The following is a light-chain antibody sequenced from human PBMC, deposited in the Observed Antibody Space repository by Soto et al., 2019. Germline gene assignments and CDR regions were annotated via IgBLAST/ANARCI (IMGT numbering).Light chain of an antibody. CDR2: EVS. CDR1: SSDVGGYNY. V-gene: IGLV2-14*01. J-gene: IGLJ1*01. CDR3: SSYTSSSTYV. Sequence: QSALTQPASVSGSPGQSITISCTGTSSDVGGYNYVSWYQQHPGKAPKLMIYEVSNRPSGVSNRFSGSKSGNTASLTISGLQAEDEAEYYCSSYTSSSTYVFGTGTKVTV.